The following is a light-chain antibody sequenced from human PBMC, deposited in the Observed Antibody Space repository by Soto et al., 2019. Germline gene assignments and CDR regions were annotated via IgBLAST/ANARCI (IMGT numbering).Light chain of an antibody. J-gene: IGKJ1*01. CDR2: GAS. CDR3: QQYNNWWT. Sequence: LMTQSPATLSVSPGERATLSCTASQSINSNLAWYQQRPGQAPRLLIYGASTRATGIPARLSGSGSGTAFTLTISSLQSEDFAVYYCQQYNNWWTFGQGTKVDIK. V-gene: IGKV3-15*01. CDR1: QSINSN.